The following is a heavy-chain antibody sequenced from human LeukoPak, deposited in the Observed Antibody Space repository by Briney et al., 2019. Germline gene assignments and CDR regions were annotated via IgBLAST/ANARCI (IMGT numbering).Heavy chain of an antibody. CDR1: GGSISSGDYY. V-gene: IGHV4-30-2*01. CDR2: IYHSENA. CDR3: ARVYGDPNWFDP. J-gene: IGHJ5*02. Sequence: PSQTLSLTCTVSGGSISSGDYYWSWIRQPPGKGLEWIGYIYHSENAYYNPSLKSRVTISLDRSKNQFSLKLNSVTAADTAVYYCARVYGDPNWFDPWGQGTLVTVSS. D-gene: IGHD4-17*01.